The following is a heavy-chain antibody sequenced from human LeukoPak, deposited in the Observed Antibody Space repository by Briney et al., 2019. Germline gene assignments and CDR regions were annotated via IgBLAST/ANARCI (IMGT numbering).Heavy chain of an antibody. D-gene: IGHD3-9*01. CDR3: AKDLGGVLRYFDWLLYLYY. CDR1: GFTFSSYG. J-gene: IGHJ4*02. CDR2: IRSDGSNK. V-gene: IGHV3-30*02. Sequence: GSLRLSCAASGFTFSSYGMHWVRQAPGKGLEWVAFIRSDGSNKYYADSVKGRFTISRDNSKLYLQMNSLRAEDTAVYYRAKDLGGVLRYFDWLLYLYYWGQGTLVTVSS.